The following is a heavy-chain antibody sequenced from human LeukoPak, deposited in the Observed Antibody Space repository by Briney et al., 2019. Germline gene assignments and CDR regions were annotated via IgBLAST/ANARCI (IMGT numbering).Heavy chain of an antibody. CDR1: GYTFTSYG. CDR3: TYGDLTRFDY. D-gene: IGHD4-17*01. Sequence: ASVKVSCKASGYTFTSYGISWARQAPGQGLEWMGWISAYNGNTNYAPKLQGRVTMTTDTSTSTAYMELRSLRSDDTAVYYCTYGDLTRFDYWGQGPLVTVSS. V-gene: IGHV1-18*01. CDR2: ISAYNGNT. J-gene: IGHJ4*02.